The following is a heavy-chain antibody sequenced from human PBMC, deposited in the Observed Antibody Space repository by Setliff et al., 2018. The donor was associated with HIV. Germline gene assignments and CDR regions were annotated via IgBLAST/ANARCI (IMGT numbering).Heavy chain of an antibody. J-gene: IGHJ4*02. Sequence: GGSLRLSCAASGFTFSSYAMSWVRQAPGKGLEWVSSISSSSSYIYYADSVKGRFTISRVNAKNSLYLQMNGLRAEDTAVYYCARDLSYDYDRSSDTFDYWGQGTLVTVSS. V-gene: IGHV3-21*01. CDR1: GFTFSSYA. CDR3: ARDLSYDYDRSSDTFDY. D-gene: IGHD3-22*01. CDR2: ISSSSSYI.